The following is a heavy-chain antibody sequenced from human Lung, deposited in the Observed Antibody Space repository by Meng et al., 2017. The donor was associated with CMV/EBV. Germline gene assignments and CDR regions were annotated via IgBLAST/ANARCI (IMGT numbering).Heavy chain of an antibody. V-gene: IGHV1-18*01. CDR1: GYTFTNYV. D-gene: IGHD2-2*01. Sequence: SVKVSCXASGYTFTNYVINWVRQAPGQGLEWMGWVSGYNDNTKYAQKLQDRVTMTTDISTSTAYMELRSLRSDDTAIYYCARTYCSSTSCSPPYYYAKDV. CDR2: VSGYNDNT. CDR3: ARTYCSSTSCSPPYYYAKDV. J-gene: IGHJ6*01.